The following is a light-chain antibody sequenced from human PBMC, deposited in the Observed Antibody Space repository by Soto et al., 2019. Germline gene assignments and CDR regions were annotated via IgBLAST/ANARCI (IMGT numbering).Light chain of an antibody. V-gene: IGKV4-1*01. CDR2: AAS. CDR3: QQSYSTPLT. CDR1: QSVLYSSNNKNY. J-gene: IGKJ4*01. Sequence: DIVMTQSPDSLAVSLGERATINCKSSQSVLYSSNNKNYLAWYQQKPGKAPKLLIYAASSLQSGVPSRFSGSGSGTDFTLTISSLQPEDFATYYCQQSYSTPLTFGGGTKVDI.